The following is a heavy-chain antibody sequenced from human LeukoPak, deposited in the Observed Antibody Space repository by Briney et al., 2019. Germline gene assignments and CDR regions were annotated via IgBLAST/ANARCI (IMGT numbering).Heavy chain of an antibody. V-gene: IGHV3-64D*06. CDR3: IKDRIGTWSFDH. Sequence: GGSLRLSCSASGFTFSGHFMHWVRQAPGKGLEYVSGISINGDKTYYAESVKGRFTISRDISKNTLYLQLSSLRVEDTAVYYCIKDRIGTWSFDHWGQGTLLTVSS. CDR1: GFTFSGHF. J-gene: IGHJ4*02. CDR2: ISINGDKT. D-gene: IGHD1-26*01.